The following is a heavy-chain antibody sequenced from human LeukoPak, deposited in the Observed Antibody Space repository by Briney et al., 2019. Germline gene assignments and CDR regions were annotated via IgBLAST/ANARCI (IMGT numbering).Heavy chain of an antibody. J-gene: IGHJ4*02. CDR3: ARVYSNYIPFDY. CDR2: INPNSGGT. Sequence: GASVKVSCKASGYTFTGYYIHWVRQAPGQGLEWMGWINPNSGGTNYAQKFQGRVTMTRDTSISTAYMELSSLRSDDTAVYYCARVYSNYIPFDYWGQGTLVTVSS. CDR1: GYTFTGYY. V-gene: IGHV1-2*02. D-gene: IGHD4-11*01.